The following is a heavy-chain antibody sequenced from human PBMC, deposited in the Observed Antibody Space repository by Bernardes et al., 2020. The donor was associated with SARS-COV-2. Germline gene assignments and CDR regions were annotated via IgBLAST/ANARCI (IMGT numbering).Heavy chain of an antibody. V-gene: IGHV1-18*01. CDR3: ARDCSDVSCYRRYYFDY. CDR1: GYIFKNYG. D-gene: IGHD2-15*01. Sequence: ASVKVSCKASGYIFKNYGISWVRQAPGQGLEWMGWISAYNGVTEYSQKFQGRVTMTTDKSTSTAYMELRSLRSDDTAVYYCARDCSDVSCYRRYYFDYWGQGSLVTVSS. CDR2: ISAYNGVT. J-gene: IGHJ4*02.